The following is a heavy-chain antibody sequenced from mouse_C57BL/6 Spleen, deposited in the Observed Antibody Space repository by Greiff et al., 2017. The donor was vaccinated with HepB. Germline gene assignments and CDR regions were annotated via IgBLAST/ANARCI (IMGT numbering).Heavy chain of an antibody. J-gene: IGHJ2*01. V-gene: IGHV1-55*01. CDR1: GYTFTSYW. Sequence: QVQLQQPGAELVKPGASVKMSCKASGYTFTSYWITWVKQRPGHGLEWIGDIYPGSGSTNYNEKFKSKATLTVDTSSRTAYMQLSSLTSEDSAVYYCAREGRDALDYWCQGTTLTVSS. CDR2: IYPGSGST. CDR3: AREGRDALDY. D-gene: IGHD3-3*01.